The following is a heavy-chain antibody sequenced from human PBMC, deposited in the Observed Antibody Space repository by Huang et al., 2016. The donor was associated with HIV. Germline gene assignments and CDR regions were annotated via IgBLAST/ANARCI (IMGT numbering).Heavy chain of an antibody. V-gene: IGHV4-59*08. CDR1: GGSMRRQY. CDR2: VFNTVST. D-gene: IGHD3-16*01. Sequence: QVQLQESGPGLVKPSETLSLTCSVSGGSMRRQYWTWFRQPPGKGLHGIGTVFNTVSTNYTPSFQARVTISLDTSRSQFSLTLKSVTPADTAVYYCAQEKSFGNWANNWFDPWGQGTLVAVSS. CDR3: AQEKSFGNWANNWFDP. J-gene: IGHJ5*02.